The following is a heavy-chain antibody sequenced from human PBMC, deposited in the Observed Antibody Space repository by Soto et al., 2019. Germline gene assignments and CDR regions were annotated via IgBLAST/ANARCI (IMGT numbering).Heavy chain of an antibody. Sequence: QVQLVQSGAEVKKPGSSVKLSCNAAGGTFNNLAVSWVRQAPGQGLEWMGEIIPMFGSTNYAQRFQGRVTITADESRSRAYMYLRSLRSDDTAIYYCARGGRMGNWYFDLWGRGTLVTVSS. CDR1: GGTFNNLA. CDR2: IIPMFGST. V-gene: IGHV1-69*01. J-gene: IGHJ2*01. D-gene: IGHD3-10*01. CDR3: ARGGRMGNWYFDL.